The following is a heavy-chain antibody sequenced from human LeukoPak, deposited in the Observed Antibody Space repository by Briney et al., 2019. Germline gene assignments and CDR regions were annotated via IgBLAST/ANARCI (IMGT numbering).Heavy chain of an antibody. CDR2: IIAYNGNT. CDR1: GYTFTSYG. CDR3: TRWYNWTEEVFDY. J-gene: IGHJ4*02. D-gene: IGHD1-1*01. Sequence: ASVKVSCKASGYTFTSYGISWVRQAPGQGLEWMGWIIAYNGNTNYAQKLQGRVTMTTDTSTSTAYMELRSLRSDDTAVQCCTRWYNWTEEVFDYGGQGTLVTVSS. V-gene: IGHV1-18*04.